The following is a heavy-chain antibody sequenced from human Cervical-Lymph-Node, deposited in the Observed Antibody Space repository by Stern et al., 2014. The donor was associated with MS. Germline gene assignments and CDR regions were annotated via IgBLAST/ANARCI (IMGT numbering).Heavy chain of an antibody. Sequence: DQLVESGGGVVQPGRSLRLSCVASGFSFSSYGMHWVRQAPGKGLELVAVISYDGSNAYYADSVKGRFTISRDNSKNTLYLQLNSLRAEDTAVYYCAKDRGMIVVVTYSLDSWGQGTLVTVSS. V-gene: IGHV3-30*18. J-gene: IGHJ4*02. CDR1: GFSFSSYG. CDR2: ISYDGSNA. D-gene: IGHD3-22*01. CDR3: AKDRGMIVVVTYSLDS.